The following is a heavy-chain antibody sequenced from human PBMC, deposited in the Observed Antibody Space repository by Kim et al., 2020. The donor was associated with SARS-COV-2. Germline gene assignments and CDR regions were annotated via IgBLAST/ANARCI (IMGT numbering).Heavy chain of an antibody. J-gene: IGHJ4*02. V-gene: IGHV4-39*01. CDR2: VYHSGST. CDR3: ARLPHDSSGYVDC. Sequence: SETLSLTCTVSGGSISNSFNYWGWIRQPPGKGLEGIGSVYHSGSTYDSPSLKSRVTVSVDTSKNQFSLKLTSVTAADTGVYFCARLPHDSSGYVDCWGQGFLVTVSS. CDR1: GGSISNSFNY. D-gene: IGHD3-22*01.